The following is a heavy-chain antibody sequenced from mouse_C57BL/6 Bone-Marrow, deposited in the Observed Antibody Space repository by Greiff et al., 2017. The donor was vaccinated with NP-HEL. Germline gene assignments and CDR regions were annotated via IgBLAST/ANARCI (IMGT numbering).Heavy chain of an antibody. CDR1: GYTFTSYW. Sequence: EVKLQESGTVLARPGASVKMSCKTSGYTFTSYWMHWVKQRPGQGLEWIGAIYPGNSDTSYNQKFKGKAKLTAVTSASTAYLELSSLTNEDTAVYYCTSTPKFITTVVARNYAMDYWGQGTSVTVSS. CDR3: TSTPKFITTVVARNYAMDY. J-gene: IGHJ4*01. D-gene: IGHD1-1*01. CDR2: IYPGNSDT. V-gene: IGHV1-5*01.